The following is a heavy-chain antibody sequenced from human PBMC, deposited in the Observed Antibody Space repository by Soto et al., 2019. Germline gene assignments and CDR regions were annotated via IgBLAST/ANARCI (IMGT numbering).Heavy chain of an antibody. Sequence: VQVVASGGGLVQPGRSLRLSWAVSGFRFEQYVMHWVRQGPGKGLECVSTVSPTGDTVAYADSVEGRFTVSRDNAKNSLYLQMNSLKGDDTALYYCLKDAPNGSIDDWGQGTLVTVSS. CDR1: GFRFEQYV. V-gene: IGHV3-9*01. CDR2: VSPTGDTV. D-gene: IGHD3-10*01. CDR3: LKDAPNGSIDD. J-gene: IGHJ4*02.